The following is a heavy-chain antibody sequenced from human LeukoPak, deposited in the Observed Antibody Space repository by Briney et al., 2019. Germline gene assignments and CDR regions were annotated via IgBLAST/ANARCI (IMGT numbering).Heavy chain of an antibody. CDR1: GGSISSSSYY. CDR3: ARLGHGIVVVRDY. V-gene: IGHV4-39*01. J-gene: IGHJ4*02. D-gene: IGHD2-21*01. CDR2: IYYSGST. Sequence: SETLSLTCTVSGGSISSSSYYWGWLRQPPGKGLEWIGSIYYSGSTYYNPSLKSRVTISVDTSKNQFSLKLSSVTAADTAVYYCARLGHGIVVVRDYWGQGTLVTVSS.